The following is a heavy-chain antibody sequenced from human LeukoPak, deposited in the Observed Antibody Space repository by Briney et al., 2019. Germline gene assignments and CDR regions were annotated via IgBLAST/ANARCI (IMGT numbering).Heavy chain of an antibody. CDR2: MYYSGST. CDR3: ARHEDWRSADL. V-gene: IGHV4-39*01. D-gene: IGHD2-8*02. Sequence: SETLSLTCTVSGGSISSGVYYWAWIRQPPGKGLEWIGTMYYSGSTYYNPPLKSRVTISVDTSKNQFSLKLSSVTAADTAVYYCARHEDWRSADLWGQGTMVTVSS. J-gene: IGHJ3*01. CDR1: GGSISSGVYY.